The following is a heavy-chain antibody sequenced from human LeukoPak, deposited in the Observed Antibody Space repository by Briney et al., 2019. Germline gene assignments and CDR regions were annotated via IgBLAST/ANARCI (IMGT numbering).Heavy chain of an antibody. V-gene: IGHV1-18*01. CDR1: GYTFTSYG. D-gene: IGHD3-10*01. J-gene: IGHJ4*02. Sequence: ASVKVSCKASGYTFTSYGIGWVRQAPGQGLEWMGWISAYNGNTNYAQKLQGRVTMTTDTSTSTAYMELRSLRSDDTAVCYCARDLWFGAFGGYWGQGTLVTVSS. CDR3: ARDLWFGAFGGY. CDR2: ISAYNGNT.